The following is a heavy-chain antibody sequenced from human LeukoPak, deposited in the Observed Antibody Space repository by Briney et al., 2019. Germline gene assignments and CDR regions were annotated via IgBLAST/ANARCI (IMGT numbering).Heavy chain of an antibody. D-gene: IGHD2-15*01. Sequence: GGSLRLSCVASGFTVSSSYMYWVRQAPGKGLEWVSFFYRGDSTYYAESVRGRFTISRDNSKNALYLLMNSLIPEDTAVCYCAREVVSTPSYFDSWGQGTLVTVSS. CDR2: FYRGDST. V-gene: IGHV3-53*01. CDR3: AREVVSTPSYFDS. CDR1: GFTVSSSY. J-gene: IGHJ4*02.